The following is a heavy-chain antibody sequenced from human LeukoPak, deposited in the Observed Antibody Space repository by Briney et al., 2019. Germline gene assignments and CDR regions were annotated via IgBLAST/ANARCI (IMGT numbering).Heavy chain of an antibody. Sequence: PGGSLRLSCAASGFRFSSYAMSWVRQAPGKGLEWVSAISGSGVSTYYADSVKGRFTVSRDNSKNTLYLQMSSLRAEDTAVYYCAKDERYSSGWYGYWGQGTLVTVSS. V-gene: IGHV3-23*01. CDR2: ISGSGVST. J-gene: IGHJ4*02. D-gene: IGHD6-19*01. CDR3: AKDERYSSGWYGY. CDR1: GFRFSSYA.